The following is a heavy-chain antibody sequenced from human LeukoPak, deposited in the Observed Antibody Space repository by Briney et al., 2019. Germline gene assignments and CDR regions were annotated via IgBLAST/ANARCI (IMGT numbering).Heavy chain of an antibody. D-gene: IGHD7-27*01. CDR3: ARGRELGPFDY. J-gene: IGHJ4*02. V-gene: IGHV4-39*07. CDR2: IYYSGST. CDR1: GGSISSGGYY. Sequence: PSETLSLTCTVSGGSISSGGYYWSWIRQPPGKGLEWIGSIYYSGSTYYNPSLKSRVTISVDTSKNQFSLKLSSVTAADTAVYYCARGRELGPFDYWGQGSLVTVSS.